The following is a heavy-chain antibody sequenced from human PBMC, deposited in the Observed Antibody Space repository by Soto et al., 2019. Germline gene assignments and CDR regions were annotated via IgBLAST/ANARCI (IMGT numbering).Heavy chain of an antibody. J-gene: IGHJ6*03. D-gene: IGHD3-3*02. CDR3: ARHFSYYYHDYMDV. V-gene: IGHV3-53*04. CDR2: IYSGGTT. CDR1: GFIVNNNY. Sequence: QPGGSLRLSCGVSGFIVNNNYMSWVRQAPGKGLEWVSIIYSGGTTYYTDSVKGRFTISRHNSENTLYLQMNSLRAEDTAVYYCARHFSYYYHDYMDVWGEGTTVTVSS.